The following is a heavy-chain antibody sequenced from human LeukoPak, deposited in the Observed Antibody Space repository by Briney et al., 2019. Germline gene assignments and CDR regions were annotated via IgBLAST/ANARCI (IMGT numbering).Heavy chain of an antibody. Sequence: PSQTLSLTCTVSGGSISSGGYYWSWIRQPPGKGLEWIGYIYHSGSTYYNPSLKSRVTISVDRSKNQFSLKLNSVTAADTAVYYCARAIEQQVPTHRAFDIWGQGTMVTVSS. V-gene: IGHV4-30-2*01. CDR1: GGSISSGGYY. CDR3: ARAIEQQVPTHRAFDI. CDR2: IYHSGST. J-gene: IGHJ3*02. D-gene: IGHD6-13*01.